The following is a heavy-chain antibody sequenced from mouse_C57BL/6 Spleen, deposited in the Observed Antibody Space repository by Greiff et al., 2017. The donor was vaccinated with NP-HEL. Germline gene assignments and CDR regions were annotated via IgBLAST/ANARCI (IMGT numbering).Heavy chain of an antibody. CDR2: FHPYNDDT. J-gene: IGHJ1*03. D-gene: IGHD1-1*01. V-gene: IGHV1-47*01. Sequence: VQLQESGAELVKPGASVKMSCKASGYTFTTYPIEWMKQNHGKSLEWIGNFHPYNDDTKYNEKFKGKATLTVEKSSSTVYLELNRLTSDDSAVYYCAIYGSSYGWYFDVWGTGTTVTVSS. CDR1: GYTFTTYP. CDR3: AIYGSSYGWYFDV.